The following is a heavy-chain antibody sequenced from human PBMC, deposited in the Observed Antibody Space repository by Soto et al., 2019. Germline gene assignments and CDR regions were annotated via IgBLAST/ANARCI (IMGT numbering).Heavy chain of an antibody. CDR2: ISSSGSTI. D-gene: IGHD3-16*01. CDR1: GFTFSDYY. V-gene: IGHV3-11*01. J-gene: IGHJ6*03. CDR3: AGVGDEWGYYYYMDV. Sequence: QVQLVESGGGLVKPGGSLRLSCAASGFTFSDYYMSWIRQAPGKGLEWVSYISSSGSTIYYADSVKGRFTISRDNAKNSLYLQKNSLRAEDTGVDYFAGVGDEWGYYYYMDVWGKGTTVTVSS.